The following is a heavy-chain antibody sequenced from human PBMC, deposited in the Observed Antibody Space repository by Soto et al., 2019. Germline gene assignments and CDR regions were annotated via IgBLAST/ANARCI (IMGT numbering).Heavy chain of an antibody. CDR3: ARDPAP. Sequence: QVQLQESGPGFLKPSQTLSHTCTVSGGSISSGGYYWRWIRQHPGKGVEWIGYIYNSGSTYYNPSLKSRVTISADTSKNQFSLKLSSVTAADTAVYYCARDPAPWGQGTLVTVSS. V-gene: IGHV4-31*03. J-gene: IGHJ5*02. CDR2: IYNSGST. CDR1: GGSISSGGYY.